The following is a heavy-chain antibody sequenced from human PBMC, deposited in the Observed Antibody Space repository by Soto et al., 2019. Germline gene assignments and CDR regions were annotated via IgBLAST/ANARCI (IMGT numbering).Heavy chain of an antibody. V-gene: IGHV4-30-2*01. CDR2: IYHSGST. Sequence: ASETLSLTCAVSGGSISSGGYSWSWIRQPPGKGLEWIGYIYHSGSTYYNPSLKSRVTISVDRSKNQFSLKLSSVTAADTAVYYCASMGATIDYWGQGTLVTVSS. J-gene: IGHJ4*02. CDR1: GGSISSGGYS. D-gene: IGHD1-26*01. CDR3: ASMGATIDY.